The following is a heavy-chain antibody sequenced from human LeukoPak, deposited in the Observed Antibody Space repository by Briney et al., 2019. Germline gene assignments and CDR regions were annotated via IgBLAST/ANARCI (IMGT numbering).Heavy chain of an antibody. CDR1: GGSFSGYY. Sequence: PSETLSLTCAVYGGSFSGYYWSWIRQPPGKGLEWIGEINHSGSTNYNPSLKSRVTISVDTSKNQSSLKLSSVTAADTAVYYCARHYDFWSGYYYFDYWGQGTLVTVSS. J-gene: IGHJ4*02. V-gene: IGHV4-34*01. CDR3: ARHYDFWSGYYYFDY. CDR2: INHSGST. D-gene: IGHD3-3*01.